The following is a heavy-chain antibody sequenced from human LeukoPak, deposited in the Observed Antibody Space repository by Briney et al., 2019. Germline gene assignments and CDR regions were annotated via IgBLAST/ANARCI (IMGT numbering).Heavy chain of an antibody. Sequence: SETLSLTCSVSGDPMSSFYWNWIRQPAGKGLEWIGRIYGSVSTNYNPSLKSRVTMSIDTSNNQFSLRLRSVTAADTAVYYCARDESGNFPNWFDPWGQGTLVTVSS. D-gene: IGHD1-26*01. J-gene: IGHJ5*02. V-gene: IGHV4-4*07. CDR3: ARDESGNFPNWFDP. CDR2: IYGSVST. CDR1: GDPMSSFY.